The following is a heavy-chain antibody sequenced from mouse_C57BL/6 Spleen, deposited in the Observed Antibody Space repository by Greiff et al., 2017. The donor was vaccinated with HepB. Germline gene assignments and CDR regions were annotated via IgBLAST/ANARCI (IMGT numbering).Heavy chain of an antibody. CDR3: ARDDDYDEEGAWFAY. V-gene: IGHV1-81*01. Sequence: QVQLQQSGAELARPGASVKLSCKASGYTFTSYGISWVKQRTGQGLEWIGEIYPRSGNTYYNEKFKGKATLTADKSSSTAYMELRSLTSEDSAVYFWARDDDYDEEGAWFAYWGQGTLVTVSA. D-gene: IGHD2-4*01. CDR2: IYPRSGNT. J-gene: IGHJ3*01. CDR1: GYTFTSYG.